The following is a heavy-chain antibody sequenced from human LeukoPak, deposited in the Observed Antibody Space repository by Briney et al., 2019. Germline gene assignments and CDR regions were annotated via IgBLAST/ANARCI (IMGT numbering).Heavy chain of an antibody. J-gene: IGHJ6*03. V-gene: IGHV3-21*01. Sequence: GGSLRLSGAASGFTFSSYSMNWVRQAPGKGLEWVSSISSSSSYIYYADSVKGRFTISRDNAKNSLYLQMNSLRAEDTAVYYCARVRCSGGSCYYNYYMDVWGKGTTVTVSS. CDR1: GFTFSSYS. CDR2: ISSSSSYI. D-gene: IGHD2-15*01. CDR3: ARVRCSGGSCYYNYYMDV.